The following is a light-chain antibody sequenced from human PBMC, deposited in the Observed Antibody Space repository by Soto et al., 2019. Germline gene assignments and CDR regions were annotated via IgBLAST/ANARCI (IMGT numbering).Light chain of an antibody. CDR1: QTISNW. CDR3: QQYDSYSVA. CDR2: KAS. Sequence: IQMTQSPSTLSASVGDRVTISGRASQTISNWLAWYQQKPGKAPKLLIYKASSLKSGVPSRFSGSGSGTEFTLTISSLQPDDFATYYCQQYDSYSVAFGQGTKVDIK. V-gene: IGKV1-5*03. J-gene: IGKJ1*01.